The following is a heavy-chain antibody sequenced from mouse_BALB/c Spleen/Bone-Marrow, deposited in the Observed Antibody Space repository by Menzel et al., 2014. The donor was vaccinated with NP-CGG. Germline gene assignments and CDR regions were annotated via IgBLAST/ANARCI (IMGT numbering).Heavy chain of an antibody. CDR1: GYTFTGYW. D-gene: IGHD2-10*02. Sequence: QVQLQQSGAELVRPGASVKLSCKASGYTFTGYWMNWVKQRPGQGLEWIGMIDPSDSETHYNQMFRDKATLSVDKSSSTAYMQLSSLTSEDSAVYYCTRKYGKGGDFWGQGTTLTVSS. CDR3: TRKYGKGGDF. J-gene: IGHJ2*01. CDR2: IDPSDSET. V-gene: IGHV1-61*01.